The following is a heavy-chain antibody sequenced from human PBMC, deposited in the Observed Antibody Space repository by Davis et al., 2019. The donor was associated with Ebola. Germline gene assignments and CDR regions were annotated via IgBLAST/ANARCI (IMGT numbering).Heavy chain of an antibody. V-gene: IGHV1-46*01. CDR3: ARDGCSGGSCYSWFDP. D-gene: IGHD2-15*01. Sequence: ASVKVSCKASGYTFTSYYMHWVRQAPGQGLEWMGIINPSGGSTSYAQKFQGRVTMTRDTSTSTVYMELSSLRSDDTAVYYCARDGCSGGSCYSWFDPWGQGTLVTVSS. CDR2: INPSGGST. J-gene: IGHJ5*02. CDR1: GYTFTSYY.